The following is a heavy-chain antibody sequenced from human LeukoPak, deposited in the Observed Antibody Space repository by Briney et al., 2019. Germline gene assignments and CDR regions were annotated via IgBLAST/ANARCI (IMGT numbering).Heavy chain of an antibody. D-gene: IGHD1-26*01. Sequence: GGSLRLSCAASGFTFSSYSRNWVRQAPGKGLEWVSSISSSSSYIYYADSVKGRFTISRDNAKNSLYLQMNSLRAEDTAVYYCARARATVRPDYWGQGTLVTVSS. J-gene: IGHJ4*02. CDR1: GFTFSSYS. V-gene: IGHV3-21*01. CDR3: ARARATVRPDY. CDR2: ISSSSSYI.